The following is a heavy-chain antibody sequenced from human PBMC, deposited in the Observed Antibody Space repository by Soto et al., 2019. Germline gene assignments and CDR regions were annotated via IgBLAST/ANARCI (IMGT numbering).Heavy chain of an antibody. J-gene: IGHJ5*02. V-gene: IGHV1-18*01. CDR1: GYTFSTYG. D-gene: IGHD1-1*01. CDR3: ARDWKGAEGFDP. Sequence: QVQLVQSGAAVKKPGASVKVSCKASGYTFSTYGFSWVRQAPGQGLEWMGWIGADNGDTNYAQNFQRRVTMTTDTSTTTSYMELRSLTSDDTAVYFCARDWKGAEGFDPWGQGTLVTVSS. CDR2: IGADNGDT.